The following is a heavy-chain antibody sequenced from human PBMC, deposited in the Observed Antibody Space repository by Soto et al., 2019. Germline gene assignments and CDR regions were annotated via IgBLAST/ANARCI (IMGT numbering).Heavy chain of an antibody. CDR2: IHYSGATP. V-gene: IGHV1-46*01. CDR1: GYTFTNYY. CDR3: ARGGPGLAPIGRFAY. D-gene: IGHD3-16*01. J-gene: IGHJ4*02. Sequence: ASVKVSCKASGYTFTNYYMHWVRQAPGQGLEWMGVIHYSGATPTYAQKFQGRVTMARDTSTSTVYVELSSLTSEDTAVYYCARGGPGLAPIGRFAYWGQGTLVTVSS.